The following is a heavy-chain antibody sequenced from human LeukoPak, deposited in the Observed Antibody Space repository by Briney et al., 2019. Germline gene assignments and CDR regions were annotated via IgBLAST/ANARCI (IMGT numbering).Heavy chain of an antibody. D-gene: IGHD6-13*01. CDR2: IWYDGSNK. V-gene: IGHV3-33*06. Sequence: GRSLRLSCAASGFTFSNYGMHWVRQAPGKGLEWVAIIWYDGSNKYYADSVTGRFTISRDSSKNTLYLQMSSLRAEDTAVYYCAKGRRGIAAASFDYWGQGTLVTVSS. CDR1: GFTFSNYG. CDR3: AKGRRGIAAASFDY. J-gene: IGHJ4*02.